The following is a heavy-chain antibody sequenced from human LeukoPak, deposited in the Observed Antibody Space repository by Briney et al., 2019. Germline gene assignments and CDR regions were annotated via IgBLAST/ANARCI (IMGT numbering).Heavy chain of an antibody. V-gene: IGHV4-59*12. Sequence: PSETLSLTCTVSGGSISSYYWSWIRQPPGKGLEWIGYIYYSGSTNHNPSLKSRVTMSVDTSKNQFSLKLSSVTAADTAVYYCARDKSRTYGSADAFDIWGQGTMVTVSS. CDR2: IYYSGST. D-gene: IGHD3-10*01. J-gene: IGHJ3*02. CDR3: ARDKSRTYGSADAFDI. CDR1: GGSISSYY.